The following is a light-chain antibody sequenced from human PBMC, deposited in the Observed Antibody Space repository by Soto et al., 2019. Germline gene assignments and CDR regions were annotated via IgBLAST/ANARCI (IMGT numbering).Light chain of an antibody. J-gene: IGKJ1*01. CDR2: GAS. CDR1: QYINTR. V-gene: IGKV3-20*01. CDR3: QQYGSSGT. Sequence: EIVVTKSPSTLASFQGDRVTLSCRASQYINTRLAWYQHRPGQAPRLLIYGASNRATGIPDRFSGSGSGTDFTLTISRLEPDDFAVYYCQQYGSSGTFGQGTKV.